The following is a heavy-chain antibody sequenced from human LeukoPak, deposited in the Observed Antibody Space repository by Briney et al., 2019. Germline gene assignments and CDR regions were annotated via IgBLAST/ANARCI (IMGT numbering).Heavy chain of an antibody. CDR3: AREGGFYRPLDY. V-gene: IGHV4-4*02. CDR2: VHLDGRT. D-gene: IGHD3-3*01. J-gene: IGHJ4*02. Sequence: SETLSLTCDVSGGSVTSTNWWTWVRQPPGKGLEWIGEVHLDGRTNYNPSLKSRLIMSVDLPENHISLKLTSVAAAGTAVFYCAREGGFYRPLDYSGQGTLVTVSS. CDR1: GGSVTSTNW.